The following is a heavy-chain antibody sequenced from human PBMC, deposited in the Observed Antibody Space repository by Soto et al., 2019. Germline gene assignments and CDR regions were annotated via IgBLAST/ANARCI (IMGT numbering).Heavy chain of an antibody. CDR2: ISSSGSTI. CDR3: AAGILPLFDY. J-gene: IGHJ4*02. D-gene: IGHD1-1*01. V-gene: IGHV3-48*03. CDR1: GFTFSSYE. Sequence: TGGALRLSCAASGFTFSSYEMNWVRQAPGKGLEWVSYISSSGSTIYYADSVKGRFTISRDNAKNSLYLQMNSLRAEDTAVYYCAAGILPLFDYWGQGTLVTVSS.